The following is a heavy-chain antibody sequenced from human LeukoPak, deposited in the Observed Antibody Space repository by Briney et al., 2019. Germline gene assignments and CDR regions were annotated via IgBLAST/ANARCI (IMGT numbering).Heavy chain of an antibody. Sequence: GGSLRLSCAASGFTFGDYYMSWIRQAPGKGLEWVSYISSSGSTIYYADSVKGRFTISRDNAKNSLYLQMNSLRAEDTAVYYCARDSSRASRDFDYWGQGTLVTVSS. CDR1: GFTFGDYY. J-gene: IGHJ4*02. CDR2: ISSSGSTI. V-gene: IGHV3-11*01. CDR3: ARDSSRASRDFDY. D-gene: IGHD6-13*01.